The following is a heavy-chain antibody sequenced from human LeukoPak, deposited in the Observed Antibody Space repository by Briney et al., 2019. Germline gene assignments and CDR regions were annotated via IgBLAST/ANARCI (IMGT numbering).Heavy chain of an antibody. CDR1: GFTFSSYG. D-gene: IGHD6-19*01. Sequence: QAGGSLRLSCAASGFTFSSYGMQWVRQAPGKGLEWVAFIWYDGSNKYFADSVKGRFTISRDNSKNTVYLQMSSLRPEDTAIFYCVKEALSSGWFQAAFDIWGQGTVVTVSS. CDR3: VKEALSSGWFQAAFDI. J-gene: IGHJ3*02. CDR2: IWYDGSNK. V-gene: IGHV3-30*02.